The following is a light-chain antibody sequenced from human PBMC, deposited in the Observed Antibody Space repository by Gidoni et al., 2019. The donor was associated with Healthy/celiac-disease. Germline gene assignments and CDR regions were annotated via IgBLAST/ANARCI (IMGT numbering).Light chain of an antibody. J-gene: IGKJ4*01. Sequence: DIQMTQSPSSLSASVGDRVTITCQASQDISNYLNWYQQKPGQPPKLLIYDASNLETGVPSRFSGSGSGTDFTFTISSLQAEDIATYYCQQYDNLPLTFGGGTKVEIK. CDR2: DAS. CDR1: QDISNY. V-gene: IGKV1-33*01. CDR3: QQYDNLPLT.